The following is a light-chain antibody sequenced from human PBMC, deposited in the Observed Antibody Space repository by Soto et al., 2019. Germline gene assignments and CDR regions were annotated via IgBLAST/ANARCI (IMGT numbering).Light chain of an antibody. CDR3: LLAYNGTEF. Sequence: QTVVTQEPSLTVSQGGTVTLTCASSTGAVTSNHYPYWMQQQPGKAPRTLTYDPINKQSWAPARFSGSLLGGKAALTLAGAQSEDESDDYGLLAYNGTEFFGGVPTVTVL. CDR2: DPI. J-gene: IGLJ2*01. CDR1: TGAVTSNHY. V-gene: IGLV7-46*01.